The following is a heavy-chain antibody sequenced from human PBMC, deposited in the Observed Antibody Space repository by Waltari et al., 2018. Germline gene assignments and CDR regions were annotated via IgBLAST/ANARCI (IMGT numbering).Heavy chain of an antibody. V-gene: IGHV3-23*01. CDR1: GFTFGNYG. D-gene: IGHD1-26*01. J-gene: IGHJ6*03. CDR2: ISGSGGST. CDR3: AKTMVSGSYYYYYFMDV. Sequence: EVQLLESGGGLVQPGGSLRLSCAASGFTFGNYGMSWVRQAPGKGLEWVAAISGSGGSTYYADSVKGRFTISRDNSDNMVYLQMNSLRAEDTAVYYCAKTMVSGSYYYYYFMDVWGKGTTVTISS.